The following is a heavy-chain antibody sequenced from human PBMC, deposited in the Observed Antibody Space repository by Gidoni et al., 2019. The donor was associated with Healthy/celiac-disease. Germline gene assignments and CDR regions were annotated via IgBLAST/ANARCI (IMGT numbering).Heavy chain of an antibody. J-gene: IGHJ2*01. CDR3: ARDKLYDFWSGYRHWYFDL. Sequence: EVQLVESGGGLVQPGGSLRLSCAASGFTVSSNYMSWVRQAPGKGLEWVSVIYSGGSTYYADSVKGRFTISRDNSKNTLYLQMNSLRAEDTAVYYCARDKLYDFWSGYRHWYFDLWGRGTLVTVSS. CDR2: IYSGGST. V-gene: IGHV3-66*01. CDR1: GFTVSSNY. D-gene: IGHD3-3*01.